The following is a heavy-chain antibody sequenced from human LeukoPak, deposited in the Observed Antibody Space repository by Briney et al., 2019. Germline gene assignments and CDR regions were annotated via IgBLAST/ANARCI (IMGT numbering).Heavy chain of an antibody. J-gene: IGHJ4*02. CDR2: ISGSGGST. CDR3: ARDAPNSGYDKNGGTYYFDY. V-gene: IGHV3-23*01. D-gene: IGHD5-12*01. CDR1: GFTFSSYA. Sequence: GGSLRLSCAASGFTFSSYAMSWVRQAPGKGLEWVSAISGSGGSTSYAQKFQGRVTMTRDTSTSTVYMELSSLRSEDTAVYYCARDAPNSGYDKNGGTYYFDYWGQGTLVTVSS.